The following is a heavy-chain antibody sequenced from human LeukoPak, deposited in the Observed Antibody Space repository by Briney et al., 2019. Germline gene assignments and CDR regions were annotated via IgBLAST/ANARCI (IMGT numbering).Heavy chain of an antibody. CDR3: ARVDRYSGSTDAFDI. V-gene: IGHV1-18*01. CDR2: ISAYNGNT. J-gene: IGHJ3*02. Sequence: ASVKVSCKASGYTFISYGFSWVRQAPGQRLDWMGWISAYNGNTNYAQKLQGRVTMTTDTSTSTAYMELRSLRSDDTAVYYCARVDRYSGSTDAFDIWGQGTMVTVSS. CDR1: GYTFISYG. D-gene: IGHD5-12*01.